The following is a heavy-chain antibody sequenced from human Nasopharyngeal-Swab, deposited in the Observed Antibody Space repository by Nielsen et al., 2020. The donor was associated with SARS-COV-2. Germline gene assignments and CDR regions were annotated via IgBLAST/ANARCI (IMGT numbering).Heavy chain of an antibody. D-gene: IGHD2/OR15-2a*01. J-gene: IGHJ4*02. CDR3: ARDSISADLSDY. V-gene: IGHV3-11*06. CDR2: ISSSSTYT. Sequence: GGSLRLSCAASGFTFSDHYMSWIRQAPGKGLEWVSFISSSSTYTNYADSVKGRFTISRDNAKNSLYLQMNSLRVEDTAVYYCARDSISADLSDYWGQGTLVTVSS. CDR1: GFTFSDHY.